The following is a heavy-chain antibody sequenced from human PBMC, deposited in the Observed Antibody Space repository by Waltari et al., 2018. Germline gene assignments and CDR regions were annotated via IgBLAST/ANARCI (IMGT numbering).Heavy chain of an antibody. D-gene: IGHD1-26*01. CDR3: ARGGATRTFDI. CDR1: GGSISSSSYY. Sequence: QLQLQESGPGLVKPSATLSLTCPVSGGSISSSSYYLGWIRQPPGKGLEWIGSIYYSGSTYYNPSLKSRVTISVDTSKNQFSLKLSSVTAADTAVYYCARGGATRTFDIWGQGTMVTVSS. J-gene: IGHJ3*02. V-gene: IGHV4-39*01. CDR2: IYYSGST.